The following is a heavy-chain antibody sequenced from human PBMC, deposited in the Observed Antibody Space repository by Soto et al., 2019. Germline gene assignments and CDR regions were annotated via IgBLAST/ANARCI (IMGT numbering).Heavy chain of an antibody. Sequence: QVQLVQSGAEVKKPGASVKVSCEASGYTFTNYIIYWVRQAPGQRLEWMGWIIAGNGNTQYSQMFQDRVTITSDTSANTAYMELTNRRSEDTAVDYCTRCNWGDAHAYWGQGTLVTVSS. CDR1: GYTFTNYI. CDR3: TRCNWGDAHAY. D-gene: IGHD7-27*01. J-gene: IGHJ4*02. CDR2: IIAGNGNT. V-gene: IGHV1-3*01.